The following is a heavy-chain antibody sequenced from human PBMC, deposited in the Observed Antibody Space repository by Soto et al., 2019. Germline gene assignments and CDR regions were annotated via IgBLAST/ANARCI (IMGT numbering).Heavy chain of an antibody. D-gene: IGHD3-10*01. J-gene: IGHJ4*02. Sequence: GRSLRLSCAACGFTFSGSAMHWVRQASGKGLEWVGRIRSKANSYATAYAASVKGRFTISRDDSKNTAYLQMNSLKTEDTAVYYCTRKGSTIGDADASRGQGT. CDR2: IRSKANSYAT. CDR1: GFTFSGSA. CDR3: TRKGSTIGDADAS. V-gene: IGHV3-73*01.